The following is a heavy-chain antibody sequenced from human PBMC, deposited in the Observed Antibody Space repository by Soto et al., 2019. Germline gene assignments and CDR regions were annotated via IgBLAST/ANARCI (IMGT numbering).Heavy chain of an antibody. V-gene: IGHV4-39*01. Sequence: SETLSLTCTVSGGSTSSSSYYWGWIRQPPGKGMEWIGSIYYSGSTYYNPSLKSRVTISVDTSNNQFSLKLSSVTAADTAVYYCARHYRGYGDSPNYYYYYYMDVWGKGTTVTVSS. CDR2: IYYSGST. D-gene: IGHD4-17*01. J-gene: IGHJ6*03. CDR1: GGSTSSSSYY. CDR3: ARHYRGYGDSPNYYYYYYMDV.